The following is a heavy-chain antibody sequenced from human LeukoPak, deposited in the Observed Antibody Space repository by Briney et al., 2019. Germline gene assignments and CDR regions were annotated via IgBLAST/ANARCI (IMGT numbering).Heavy chain of an antibody. CDR2: VSGSAGST. CDR3: ARHYYDSSGYPNGDRWFDP. J-gene: IGHJ5*02. Sequence: GGSLRLSCAASGFTFSSYAMSWVRRAPGKGLEWVSGVSGSAGSTYYADSVKGRFTISRDNSKNTLYLQMNSLRAEDTAVYYCARHYYDSSGYPNGDRWFDPWGQGTLVTVSS. V-gene: IGHV3-23*01. D-gene: IGHD3-22*01. CDR1: GFTFSSYA.